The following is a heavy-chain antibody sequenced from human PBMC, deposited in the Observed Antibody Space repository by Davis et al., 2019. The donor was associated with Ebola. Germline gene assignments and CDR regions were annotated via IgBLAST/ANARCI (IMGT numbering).Heavy chain of an antibody. J-gene: IGHJ4*02. CDR3: VREGRPTTEGGTEIPKY. CDR2: ISGGGTTT. Sequence: GESLKISCGASGFTFSTYAMSWVRQAPGQGLEWISAISGGGTTTYYADAVKGRVTISRDNSDNTLYLQINSLRAEDTAVYYCVREGRPTTEGGTEIPKYWGQGTLVTVSS. V-gene: IGHV3-23*01. CDR1: GFTFSTYA. D-gene: IGHD1/OR15-1a*01.